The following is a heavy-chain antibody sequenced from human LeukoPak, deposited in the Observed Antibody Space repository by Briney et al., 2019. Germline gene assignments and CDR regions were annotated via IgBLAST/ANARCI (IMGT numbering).Heavy chain of an antibody. D-gene: IGHD5-18*01. CDR1: GFTFSSYA. CDR2: ISGSGGST. J-gene: IGHJ4*02. V-gene: IGHV3-23*01. CDR3: AKDLRGYSYGRGY. Sequence: PGGSLRLSCAASGFTFSSYAMSWVRQAPGKGLEWVSAISGSGGSTYYADSAEGRFTISRDNSKNTLYLQMNSLRAEDTAVYYCAKDLRGYSYGRGYWGQGTLVTVSS.